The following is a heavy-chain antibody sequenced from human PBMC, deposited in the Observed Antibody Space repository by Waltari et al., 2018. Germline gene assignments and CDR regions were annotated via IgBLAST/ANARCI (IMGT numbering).Heavy chain of an antibody. V-gene: IGHV3-23*01. CDR3: AREDGGNAAARY. CDR2: VSVSVGST. Sequence: EVQLLESGGGLVQPGGSLRLSCAASGFTFSSYAMSWVRQAPGKGLGGVSGVSVSVGSTDYADTVKGRFTISRDNSKTTLYLQMNSLRAEDTAVYYCAREDGGNAAARYWGQGTLVTVSS. D-gene: IGHD2-15*01. J-gene: IGHJ4*02. CDR1: GFTFSSYA.